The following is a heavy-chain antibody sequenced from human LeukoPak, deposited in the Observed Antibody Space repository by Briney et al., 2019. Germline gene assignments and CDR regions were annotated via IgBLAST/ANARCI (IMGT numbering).Heavy chain of an antibody. CDR3: ARVEDYDFWSGFDY. D-gene: IGHD3-3*01. V-gene: IGHV3-7*01. CDR2: IRQDGSEK. CDR1: GLTLSPYW. Sequence: GGSLRLSCTASGLTLSPYWMTWVRQAPGKGLEWVANIRQDGSEKYYVDSVKGRFTISRDNSKNSLYLQMNSLRAEDTAVYYCARVEDYDFWSGFDYWGQGTLVTVSS. J-gene: IGHJ4*02.